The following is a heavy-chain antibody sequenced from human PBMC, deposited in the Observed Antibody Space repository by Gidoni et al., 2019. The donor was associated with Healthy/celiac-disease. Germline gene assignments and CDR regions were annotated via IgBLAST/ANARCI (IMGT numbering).Heavy chain of an antibody. J-gene: IGHJ4*02. Sequence: QVQLVQSGAEVKKPGSSVKVSCEASGGTFSSSAISWVRQAPGQGLEWMGGIITIFGTANDAQKFQGRVTITADESTSTAYMELSSLRSEDTAVYYCARSQGGEGFRELYYWGQGTLVTVSS. CDR1: GGTFSSSA. D-gene: IGHD3-10*01. CDR2: IITIFGTA. V-gene: IGHV1-69*01. CDR3: ARSQGGEGFRELYY.